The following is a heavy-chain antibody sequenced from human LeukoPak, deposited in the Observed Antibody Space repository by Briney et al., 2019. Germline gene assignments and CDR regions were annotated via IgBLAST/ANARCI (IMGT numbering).Heavy chain of an antibody. V-gene: IGHV4-34*01. CDR2: INHSGST. D-gene: IGHD6-13*01. J-gene: IGHJ4*02. CDR3: ARRTIAALN. Sequence: PSETLSLTCAVYGGSFSGYYWSWIRQPPGKGLEWIGEINHSGSTNYNPSLKSRVTISVDTSKNQFSLKLSSVTAADTAVYYCARRTIAALNWGQGTLVTVSS. CDR1: GGSFSGYY.